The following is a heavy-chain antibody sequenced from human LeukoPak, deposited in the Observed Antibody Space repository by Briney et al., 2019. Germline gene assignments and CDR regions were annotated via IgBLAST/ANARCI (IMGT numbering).Heavy chain of an antibody. CDR3: AKGFMRWGEVYYMDV. D-gene: IGHD3-16*01. J-gene: IGHJ6*03. Sequence: GGSLRLSCAASGFTFSSYGMSWVRQAPGKGLEWVSAISGSGGSTYYADSVKGRFTISRDNSKNTLFLQMNSLRAEDTAVYYCAKGFMRWGEVYYMDVWGKGTTVTVSS. CDR1: GFTFSSYG. CDR2: ISGSGGST. V-gene: IGHV3-23*01.